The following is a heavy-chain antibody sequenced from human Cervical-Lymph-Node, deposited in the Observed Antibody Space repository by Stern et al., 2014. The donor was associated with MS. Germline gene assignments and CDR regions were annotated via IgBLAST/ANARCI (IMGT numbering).Heavy chain of an antibody. V-gene: IGHV1-69*01. CDR3: VYEEARSLRSYYYDSKYFQH. CDR2: IITIFGTA. J-gene: IGHJ1*01. Sequence: VQLVESGAEVKKPGSSGKVSCKASGGTFSSYAISWVRQAPGQGIEWMGGIITIFGTANYAQKFQGRVTITADESTSTAYMELSSLRSEDTAVYYCVYEEARSLRSYYYDSKYFQHWGQGTLVTVSS. CDR1: GGTFSSYA. D-gene: IGHD3-22*01.